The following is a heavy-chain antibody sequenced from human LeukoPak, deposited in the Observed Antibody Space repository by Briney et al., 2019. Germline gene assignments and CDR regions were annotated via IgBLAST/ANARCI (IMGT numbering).Heavy chain of an antibody. Sequence: GGSLRLSCAASGFTFSSYEMNWVRQAPGKGLEWVSYISSSGSTIYYADSVKGRFTISRDNAKNSLYLQMNSLRAEDTAVYYCARDRYSSSPDYWGQRTLVTVSS. D-gene: IGHD6-6*01. J-gene: IGHJ4*02. CDR2: ISSSGSTI. CDR1: GFTFSSYE. V-gene: IGHV3-48*03. CDR3: ARDRYSSSPDY.